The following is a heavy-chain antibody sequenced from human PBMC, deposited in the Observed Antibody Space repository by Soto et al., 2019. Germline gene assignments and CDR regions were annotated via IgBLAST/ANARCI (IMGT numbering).Heavy chain of an antibody. CDR1: GFGYSGYG. CDR3: AKDRGGEFSSSRYFDY. CDR2: ITPGGGTT. V-gene: IGHV3-23*01. J-gene: IGHJ4*02. Sequence: GGSLRLSCASCGFGYSGYGMICERQARGKGLEWGSGITPGGGTTNWGDSVKGRFTISRDNSKNTLYLEANSLRVEDTAIYYCAKDRGGEFSSSRYFDYWGQGTLVTVSS. D-gene: IGHD3-16*01.